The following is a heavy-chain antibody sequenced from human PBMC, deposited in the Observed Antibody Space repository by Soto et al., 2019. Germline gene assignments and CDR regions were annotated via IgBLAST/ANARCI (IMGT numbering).Heavy chain of an antibody. D-gene: IGHD3-3*01. J-gene: IGHJ4*02. Sequence: QVQLVQSGAEVKKPGASVKVSCKASGYTFTGYYMHWVRQAPGQGLEWMGWINPNSGGTNYAQKFQGWVTMTSDTSISTAYMELSRLRSDDTAVYYCARSSGDFWSGYGYYFDYWGQGTLVTVSS. CDR2: INPNSGGT. CDR1: GYTFTGYY. V-gene: IGHV1-2*04. CDR3: ARSSGDFWSGYGYYFDY.